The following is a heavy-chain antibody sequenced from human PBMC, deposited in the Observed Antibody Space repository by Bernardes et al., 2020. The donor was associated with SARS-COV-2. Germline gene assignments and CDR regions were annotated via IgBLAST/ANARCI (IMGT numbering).Heavy chain of an antibody. V-gene: IGHV4-59*01. CDR2: IYSSGST. J-gene: IGHJ5*01. Sequence: EILSRTCTVSGGSISGFSWSWIRQSPGKALEWIGYIYSSGSTNNNPSLNSRVTISIDTSKNQFSLKVNSVTAADTAVYYCAREQNALVRGVIDSWGQGILVTVSS. CDR3: AREQNALVRGVIDS. D-gene: IGHD3-10*01. CDR1: GGSISGFS.